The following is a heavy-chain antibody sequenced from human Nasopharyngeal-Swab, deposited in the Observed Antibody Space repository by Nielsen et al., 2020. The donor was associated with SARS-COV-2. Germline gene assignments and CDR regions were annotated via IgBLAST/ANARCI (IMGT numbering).Heavy chain of an antibody. V-gene: IGHV3-11*01. D-gene: IGHD5-18*01. CDR1: GFTFSDYY. CDR2: ISSSGSTI. CDR3: ARSHKGYSYGYTNYYGMEV. Sequence: GESLKISCAASGFTFSDYYMRWILQAPGKGLEWVSYISSSGSTIYYADSVKGRFTISRDNAKNSLYLQMNSLRAEDTAVYYCARSHKGYSYGYTNYYGMEVWGQGTTVTVSS. J-gene: IGHJ6*02.